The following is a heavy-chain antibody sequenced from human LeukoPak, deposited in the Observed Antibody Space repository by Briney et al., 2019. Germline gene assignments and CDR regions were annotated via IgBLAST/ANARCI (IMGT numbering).Heavy chain of an antibody. Sequence: GGSLRLSCAASGFTFSTYGMHWVRQAPGKGLEWVAFIRYDGSNTYYADSVKGRFTISRDNSKNTLYLQMNSLRAEDTAVYYCARAPGYGAAYYFDYWGQGTLVTVSS. D-gene: IGHD1-1*01. V-gene: IGHV3-30*02. CDR2: IRYDGSNT. CDR3: ARAPGYGAAYYFDY. CDR1: GFTFSTYG. J-gene: IGHJ4*02.